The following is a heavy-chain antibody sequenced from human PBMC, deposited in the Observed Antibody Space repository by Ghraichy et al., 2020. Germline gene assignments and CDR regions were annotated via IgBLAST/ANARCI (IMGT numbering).Heavy chain of an antibody. CDR3: ARGRGDYVELDY. J-gene: IGHJ4*02. CDR2: IYTPENT. CDR1: GGSISSYY. V-gene: IGHV4-4*07. D-gene: IGHD4-17*01. Sequence: SETLSLTCTVSGGSISSYYWSWIRQPAGRGLEWIGRIYTPENTKYNPSLKSRVTMSVDTSKNQFSLKLSSVTAADTAVYYCARGRGDYVELDYWGQGSLVTVSS.